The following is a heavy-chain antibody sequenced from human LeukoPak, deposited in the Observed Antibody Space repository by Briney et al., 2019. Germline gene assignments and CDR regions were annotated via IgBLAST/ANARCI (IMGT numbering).Heavy chain of an antibody. CDR1: EFTFSRYA. D-gene: IGHD6-13*01. CDR2: ISGTGGST. J-gene: IGHJ4*02. Sequence: GGSLRLSCAASEFTFSRYAMSWVRQAPGKGLEWVSTISGTGGSTYYADSVKGRFTISRGNSKNTMYLQMNSLRAEDTAVYYCARGGTIAATDYWGQGTLVTVSS. V-gene: IGHV3-23*01. CDR3: ARGGTIAATDY.